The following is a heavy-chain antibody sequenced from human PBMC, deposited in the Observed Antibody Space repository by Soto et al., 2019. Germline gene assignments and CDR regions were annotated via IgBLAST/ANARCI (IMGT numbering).Heavy chain of an antibody. Sequence: EVQLVESGGGLVKPGGSLRLSCAVSGVIFNNARMNWVRQAPGKGLEWVGRIKTKADGGTIDYAAPVKGRFTISRDDSKNTLYLQMNGLIIEDTAVYYCISGVYWGRGTLVTVSS. CDR1: GVIFNNAR. CDR3: ISGVY. V-gene: IGHV3-15*07. J-gene: IGHJ4*02. CDR2: IKTKADGGTI. D-gene: IGHD2-15*01.